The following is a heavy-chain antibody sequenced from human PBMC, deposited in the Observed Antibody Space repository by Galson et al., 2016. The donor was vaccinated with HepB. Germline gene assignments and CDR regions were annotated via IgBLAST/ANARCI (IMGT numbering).Heavy chain of an antibody. CDR1: GFTFSIFA. J-gene: IGHJ4*02. V-gene: IGHV3-23*01. CDR3: AKGLTTVTTEVDY. Sequence: SLRLSCAASGFTFSIFAMNWVRQAPGKGLEWVSGISDNGGSTYYVDSVKGRFTISRDNSKNMLYLQVNSLRAEDTAVYYCAKGLTTVTTEVDYWGQGTLVTVSS. CDR2: ISDNGGST. D-gene: IGHD4-17*01.